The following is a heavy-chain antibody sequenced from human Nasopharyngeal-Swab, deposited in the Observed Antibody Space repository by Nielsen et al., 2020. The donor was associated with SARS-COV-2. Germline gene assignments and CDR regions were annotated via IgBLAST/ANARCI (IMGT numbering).Heavy chain of an antibody. CDR3: ARRTTYDHFDY. D-gene: IGHD1-1*01. Sequence: SETLSPTCTVSGGSISGYYWSWIRQPPGEGLEWIGYIYYSGSTNYNPSLGSRVTISVDTSKNQFSLHLTSVAAADTAMYYCARRTTYDHFDYWGQGILVTVSS. CDR1: GGSISGYY. J-gene: IGHJ4*02. CDR2: IYYSGST. V-gene: IGHV4-59*01.